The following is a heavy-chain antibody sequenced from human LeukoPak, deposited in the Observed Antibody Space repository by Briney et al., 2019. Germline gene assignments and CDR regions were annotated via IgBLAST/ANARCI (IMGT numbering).Heavy chain of an antibody. CDR1: GFTFSSFA. J-gene: IGHJ6*03. V-gene: IGHV3-23*01. Sequence: GGSLRLSCAASGFTFSSFAMSWVRQAPGKGLEWVSTIGGSGATTNYADSVKGRFTISRDNSKNTLYMQMNSLRAEDTAEYYCAKRGGTESFYYYYYMDVWGKGTTVTVSS. D-gene: IGHD2-15*01. CDR2: IGGSGATT. CDR3: AKRGGTESFYYYYYMDV.